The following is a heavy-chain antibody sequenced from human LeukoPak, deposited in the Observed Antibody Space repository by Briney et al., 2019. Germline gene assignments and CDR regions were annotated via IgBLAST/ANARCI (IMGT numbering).Heavy chain of an antibody. Sequence: GGSLRLSCAASGFTFSSYGMHWVRQAPGKGLQWVALISHDGSNKYYADSVRGRFTISRDNAKNSLYLQMNSLRAEDTALYYCAKDASGYSSSWYDYWGQGTLVTASS. D-gene: IGHD6-13*01. CDR3: AKDASGYSSSWYDY. CDR2: ISHDGSNK. J-gene: IGHJ4*02. CDR1: GFTFSSYG. V-gene: IGHV3-30*18.